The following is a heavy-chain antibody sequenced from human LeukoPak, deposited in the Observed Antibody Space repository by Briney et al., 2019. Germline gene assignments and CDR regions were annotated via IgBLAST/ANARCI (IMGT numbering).Heavy chain of an antibody. D-gene: IGHD2-2*01. V-gene: IGHV3-23*01. Sequence: PGGSLRLSCAASGFTFSSYAMSWVRQAPGKGPEWVSAFSGSGGAIYYADSVKGRFTISRDDSKNTLYLQMNSLRADDTAVYYCAKEGRYCSTTSCPPQGSFDSWGQGTLVTVSS. CDR1: GFTFSSYA. CDR2: FSGSGGAI. CDR3: AKEGRYCSTTSCPPQGSFDS. J-gene: IGHJ4*02.